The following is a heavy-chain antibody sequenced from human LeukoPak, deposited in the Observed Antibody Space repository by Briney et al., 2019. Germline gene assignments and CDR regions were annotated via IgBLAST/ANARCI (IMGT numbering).Heavy chain of an antibody. CDR3: ATDSSSWPSYNWFDP. V-gene: IGHV1-69*05. Sequence: SVKVSCKASGGTFSSYAISWVRQAPGQGLEWMGGIIPIFGTANYAQKFQGRVTITTDESTSTAYMELSSLRSEDTAVYYCATDSSSWPSYNWFDPWGQGTLVTVSS. CDR2: IIPIFGTA. CDR1: GGTFSSYA. J-gene: IGHJ5*02. D-gene: IGHD6-13*01.